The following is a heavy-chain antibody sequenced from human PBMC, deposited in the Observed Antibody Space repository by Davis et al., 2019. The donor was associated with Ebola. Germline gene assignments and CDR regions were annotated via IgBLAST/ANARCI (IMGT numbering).Heavy chain of an antibody. V-gene: IGHV5-10-1*01. CDR1: GYSFTNYW. CDR3: ARPKTDFYGLDV. J-gene: IGHJ6*02. CDR2: IDPSDSYT. Sequence: GESLKISCKGSGYSFTNYWISWVRQMPGKGLEWMGTIDPSDSYTNYSPSFQGHVTISADKSINTAYLQWRSLKASDTAIYYCARPKTDFYGLDVWGQGTTVSVSS.